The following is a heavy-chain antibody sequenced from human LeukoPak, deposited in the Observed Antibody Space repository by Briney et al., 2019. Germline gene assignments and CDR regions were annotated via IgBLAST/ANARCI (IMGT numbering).Heavy chain of an antibody. D-gene: IGHD4-23*01. CDR2: IYPGDSDT. CDR1: GYSFTSYW. CDR3: ARLSHGGGGNGGYVDY. Sequence: GSLKISCKGSGYSFTSYWIGWVRQTPGKGLEWMGIIYPGDSDTRYSPSFQGQVTISADKSISTAYLQWSSLKASDTAMYYCARLSHGGGGNGGYVDYWGQGTLVTVSS. V-gene: IGHV5-51*01. J-gene: IGHJ4*02.